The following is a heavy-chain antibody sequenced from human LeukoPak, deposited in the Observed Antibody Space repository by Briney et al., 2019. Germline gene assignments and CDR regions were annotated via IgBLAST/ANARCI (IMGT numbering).Heavy chain of an antibody. CDR3: AKGGLLEWSFNWFDP. CDR1: GFTFDDYT. D-gene: IGHD3-3*01. Sequence: PGGSLRLSCAASGFTFDDYTMHWVRQAPGKGLEWVSLISWDGGSTYYADSVKGRFTISRDNSKNSLYLQMNSMRTADTALHSCAKGGLLEWSFNWFDPWGQGTLVTVSS. V-gene: IGHV3-43*01. CDR2: ISWDGGST. J-gene: IGHJ5*02.